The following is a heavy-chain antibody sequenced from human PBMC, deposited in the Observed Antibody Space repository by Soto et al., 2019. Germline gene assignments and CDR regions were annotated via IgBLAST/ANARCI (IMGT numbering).Heavy chain of an antibody. V-gene: IGHV3-23*01. Sequence: GGSLRLSCAASGFTFSSYAMSWVRQAPGKGLGWVSAISGSGGSTYYADSVKGRFTISRDNSKNTLYLQMNSLRAEDTAVYYCARFLGITGTTGFTQKVNDYWGQGTLVTVSS. CDR2: ISGSGGST. J-gene: IGHJ4*02. D-gene: IGHD1-7*01. CDR1: GFTFSSYA. CDR3: ARFLGITGTTGFTQKVNDY.